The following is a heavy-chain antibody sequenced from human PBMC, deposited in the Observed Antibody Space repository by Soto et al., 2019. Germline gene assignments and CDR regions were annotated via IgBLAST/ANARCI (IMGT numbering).Heavy chain of an antibody. CDR3: ATAGSYRLDA. D-gene: IGHD3-16*02. J-gene: IGHJ1*01. CDR1: GFTFSSYW. V-gene: IGHV3-74*01. Sequence: GGSLRLSCAASGFTFSSYWMHWVRQAPGKGLEWVSRINPNGNTINYADSVKGRFTISRDNARNSLYLQINSLRGEDTAVYYCATAGSYRLDAWGQGSLVTSPQ. CDR2: INPNGNTI.